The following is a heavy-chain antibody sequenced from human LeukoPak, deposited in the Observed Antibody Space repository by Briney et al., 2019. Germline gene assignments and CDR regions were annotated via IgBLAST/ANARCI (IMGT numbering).Heavy chain of an antibody. V-gene: IGHV1-2*06. J-gene: IGHJ4*02. CDR1: GYTFTGYY. CDR2: INPNSGGT. CDR3: ARGGGIAARPVDY. Sequence: ASVKVSCKASGYTFTGYYMHWVRQAPGQGLEWMGRINPNSGGTNYAQKFQGRVTMTRDTSISTAYMELSGLRSDDTAVYYCARGGGIAARPVDYWGQGTLVTVFS. D-gene: IGHD6-6*01.